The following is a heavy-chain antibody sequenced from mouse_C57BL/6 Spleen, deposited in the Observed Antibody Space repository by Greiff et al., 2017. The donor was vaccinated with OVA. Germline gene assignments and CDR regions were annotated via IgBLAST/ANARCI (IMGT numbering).Heavy chain of an antibody. J-gene: IGHJ2*01. CDR3: ARDGYDGGFDY. V-gene: IGHV3-1*01. Sequence: EVQGVESGPGMVKPSQSLSLTCTVTGYSITSGYDWHWIRHFPGNKLEWMGYISYSGSTNYNPSLKSRISITHDTSKNHFFLKLNSVTTEDTATYYCARDGYDGGFDYWGQGTTLTVSS. CDR1: GYSITSGYD. D-gene: IGHD2-2*01. CDR2: ISYSGST.